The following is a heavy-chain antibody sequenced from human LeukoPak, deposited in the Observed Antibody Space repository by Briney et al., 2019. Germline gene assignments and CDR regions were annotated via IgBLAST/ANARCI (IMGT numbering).Heavy chain of an antibody. D-gene: IGHD1-26*01. J-gene: IGHJ5*02. Sequence: PGGSLRLSCAASGFTFSSYSMNWVRQAPGKGLEWVSSISSSSSYIYYADSVKGRFTISRDNAKNSLYLQMNSLRAEDTAVYYCARGPGGSYNWFDPWGQGTLVTVSS. CDR2: ISSSSSYI. V-gene: IGHV3-21*01. CDR1: GFTFSSYS. CDR3: ARGPGGSYNWFDP.